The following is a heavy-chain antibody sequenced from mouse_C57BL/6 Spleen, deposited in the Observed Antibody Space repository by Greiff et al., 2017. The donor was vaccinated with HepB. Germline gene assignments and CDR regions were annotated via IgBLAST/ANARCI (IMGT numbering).Heavy chain of an antibody. V-gene: IGHV1-5*01. CDR2: IYPGNSDT. Sequence: EVQLVESGTVLARPGASVKMSCKTSGYTFTSYWMHWVKQRPGQGLEWIGAIYPGNSDTSYNQKFKGKAKLTAVTAASTAYMELSSLTNEDFAVYYCTRDGYYIDYAMDYWGQGTSVTVSS. CDR3: TRDGYYIDYAMDY. D-gene: IGHD2-3*01. J-gene: IGHJ4*01. CDR1: GYTFTSYW.